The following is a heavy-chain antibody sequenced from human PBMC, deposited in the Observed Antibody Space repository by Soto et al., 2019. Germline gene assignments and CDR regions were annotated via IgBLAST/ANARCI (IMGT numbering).Heavy chain of an antibody. D-gene: IGHD1-26*01. CDR2: ISNSGST. Sequence: PSETLSLTCTVSGGSISSFHWIWIRRPPGKGLEWIGFISNSGSTNYNPSLKSRVTISLDTSKNQFSLKLSSVSAADTAVYYCARGVVGASTGFQHWGQGTLVTVSS. CDR3: ARGVVGASTGFQH. CDR1: GGSISSFH. V-gene: IGHV4-59*01. J-gene: IGHJ1*01.